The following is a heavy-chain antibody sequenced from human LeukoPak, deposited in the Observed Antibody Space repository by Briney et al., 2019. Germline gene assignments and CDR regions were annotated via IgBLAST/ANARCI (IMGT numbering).Heavy chain of an antibody. D-gene: IGHD3-10*01. V-gene: IGHV4-39*01. Sequence: SETLSLTCTVSGGPISSSSYYRGWIRQPPGKGLEWIGSIYYSGSTYYNPSLKSRVTISVDTSKNQFSLKLSSVTAADTAVYYCARLGKGSWFDPWGQGTLVTVSS. CDR3: ARLGKGSWFDP. J-gene: IGHJ5*02. CDR1: GGPISSSSYY. CDR2: IYYSGST.